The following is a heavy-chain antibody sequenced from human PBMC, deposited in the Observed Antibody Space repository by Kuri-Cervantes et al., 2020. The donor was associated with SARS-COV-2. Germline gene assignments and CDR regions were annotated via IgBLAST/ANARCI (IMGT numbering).Heavy chain of an antibody. D-gene: IGHD2-8*01. J-gene: IGHJ6*02. CDR2: IRSKAYGGTT. CDR1: GFTFGDYA. V-gene: IGHV3-49*04. CDR3: TRDMYYALLGYYYGMDV. Sequence: GGSLRLSCTASGFTFGDYAMSWVRQAPGKGLEWVGFIRSKAYGGTTEYAASVKGRFTISRDDSKSIAYLQMNSLKTEDTAVYYCTRDMYYALLGYYYGMDVWGQGTTVTVSS.